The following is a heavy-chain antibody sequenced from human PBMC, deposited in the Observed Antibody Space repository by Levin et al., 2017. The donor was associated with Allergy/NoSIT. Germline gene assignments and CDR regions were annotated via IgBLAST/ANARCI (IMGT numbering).Heavy chain of an antibody. J-gene: IGHJ3*02. V-gene: IGHV3-23*01. CDR3: AKDPTVVTPFDAFDI. CDR1: GFTFSSYA. Sequence: GESLKISCAATGFTFSSYAMSWVRQAPGKGLEWVSAISGSGGSTYYADSVKGRFTISRDNSKNTLYLQMNSLRAEDSAVYYCAKDPTVVTPFDAFDIWGQGTMVTVSS. CDR2: ISGSGGST. D-gene: IGHD4-23*01.